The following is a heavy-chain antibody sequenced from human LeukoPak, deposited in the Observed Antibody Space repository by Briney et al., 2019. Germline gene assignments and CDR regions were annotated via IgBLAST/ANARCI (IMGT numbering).Heavy chain of an antibody. CDR3: ARGYYYDSSGYYFGY. J-gene: IGHJ4*02. CDR1: GFTVRPDY. Sequence: QLGGSLRLSCAASGFTVRPDYMTWVRQAAGKGLEWLAFIRYDGSNKYYADSVKGRFTITRDNSKNTLYLQMNSLRAEDTALYYCARGYYYDSSGYYFGYWGQGTLVTVSS. V-gene: IGHV3-30*02. CDR2: IRYDGSNK. D-gene: IGHD3-22*01.